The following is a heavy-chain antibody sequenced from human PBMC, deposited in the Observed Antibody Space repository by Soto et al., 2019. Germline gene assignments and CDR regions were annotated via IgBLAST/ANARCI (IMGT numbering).Heavy chain of an antibody. V-gene: IGHV4-39*01. CDR1: GGSISSSSYY. CDR2: IYYSGST. Sequence: SETLSLTCTVSGGSISSSSYYWGWIRQPPGKGLEWIGSIYYSGSTYYNPSLKSRVTISVDTSKNQFSLKLSSVTAADTAVYYCAMTTVTHNWFAPWGQGTLVTVSS. J-gene: IGHJ5*02. D-gene: IGHD4-17*01. CDR3: AMTTVTHNWFAP.